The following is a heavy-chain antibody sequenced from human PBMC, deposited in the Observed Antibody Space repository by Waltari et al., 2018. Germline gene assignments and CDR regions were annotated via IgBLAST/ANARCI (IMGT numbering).Heavy chain of an antibody. J-gene: IGHJ4*02. CDR3: ASGVRYCSGGSCYAVFLDY. V-gene: IGHV4-59*01. CDR1: GGPISSYY. D-gene: IGHD2-15*01. CDR2: IYYSGST. Sequence: QVQLQESGPGLVKPSETLSLTCTVSGGPISSYYWSWIRQPPGKGLEWIGYIYYSGSTNYNPSLKSRVTISVDTSKNQFSLKLSSVTAADTAVYYCASGVRYCSGGSCYAVFLDYWGQGTLVTVSS.